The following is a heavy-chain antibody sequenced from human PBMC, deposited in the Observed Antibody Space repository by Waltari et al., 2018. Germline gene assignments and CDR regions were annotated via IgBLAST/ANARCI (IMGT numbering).Heavy chain of an antibody. CDR1: GFTFSSYA. V-gene: IGHV3-30-3*01. CDR2: ISYDGSNK. Sequence: QVQLVESGGGVVQPGRSLRLSCAASGFTFSSYAMHWVRQAPGKGVEWVAVISYDGSNKYYADSVKGRFTSSRDNSKNTLYLQMNSLRAEDTAVYYCARDLSGWFDPWGQGTLVTVSS. CDR3: ARDLSGWFDP. J-gene: IGHJ5*02.